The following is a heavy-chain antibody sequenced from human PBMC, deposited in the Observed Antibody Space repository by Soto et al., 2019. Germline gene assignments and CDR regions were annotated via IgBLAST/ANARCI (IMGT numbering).Heavy chain of an antibody. Sequence: GTLTHSCAASGVTVTSHYLTWVRQAPGKGLEWVGVIYRTGSTDSPESVRGRFTASRDYSHNTLYLQMASLRVEDTADYYGSRYSGRNCVSYGVDVWGPGTTVTVSS. CDR3: SRYSGRNCVSYGVDV. CDR1: GVTVTSHY. D-gene: IGHD1-26*01. CDR2: IYRTGST. V-gene: IGHV3-53*01. J-gene: IGHJ6*02.